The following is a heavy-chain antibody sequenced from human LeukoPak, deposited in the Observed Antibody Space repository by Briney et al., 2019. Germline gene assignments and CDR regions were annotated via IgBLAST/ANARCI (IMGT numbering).Heavy chain of an antibody. V-gene: IGHV3-23*01. CDR1: GFTFSSYA. Sequence: GGSLRLSCAASGFTFSSYAMSWVRQAPGKGLEWVSTISGSGGSTYYADSVKGRFTISRDNSKNTLYLQMNSLKTEDTAVYYCTTRGGSFSIFDYWGQGTLVTVSS. J-gene: IGHJ4*02. D-gene: IGHD1-26*01. CDR3: TTRGGSFSIFDY. CDR2: ISGSGGST.